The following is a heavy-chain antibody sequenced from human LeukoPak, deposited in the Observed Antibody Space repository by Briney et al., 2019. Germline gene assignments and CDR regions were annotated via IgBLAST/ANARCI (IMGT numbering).Heavy chain of an antibody. CDR1: GGSISSGPYY. V-gene: IGHV4-61*02. CDR3: ARGFRGDNFDY. Sequence: SETLSLTCTVSGGSISSGPYYWSWIRQPAGKGLEWFGRVSTSGSTNYNPSLKSRVTISVDTSKNQFSLKLSSVTAADTAVYFCARGFRGDNFDYWGQGTLVTVSS. D-gene: IGHD7-27*01. J-gene: IGHJ4*02. CDR2: VSTSGST.